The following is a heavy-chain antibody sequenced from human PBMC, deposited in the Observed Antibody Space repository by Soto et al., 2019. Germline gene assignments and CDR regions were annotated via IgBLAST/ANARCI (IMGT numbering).Heavy chain of an antibody. CDR1: GFSLSTSGVG. D-gene: IGHD3-10*01. Sequence: QITLKESGPTLVKPTQPLTLTCTFSGFSLSTSGVGVGWIRQPPGKALEWLALIYWDDDKRYSPSLKSRLTITKDTSKNQVVLTMTNMDPVDTATYYCAHRQAVTMVRGRVAFDIWGQGTMVTVSS. CDR2: IYWDDDK. J-gene: IGHJ3*02. CDR3: AHRQAVTMVRGRVAFDI. V-gene: IGHV2-5*02.